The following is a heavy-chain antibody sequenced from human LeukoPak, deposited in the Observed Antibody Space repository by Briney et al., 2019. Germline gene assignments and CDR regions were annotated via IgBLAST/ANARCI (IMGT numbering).Heavy chain of an antibody. CDR1: GFTFSTYG. J-gene: IGHJ4*02. D-gene: IGHD5-18*01. V-gene: IGHV3-30*02. Sequence: PGGSLRLSCEASGFTFSTYGMHWVRQAPDKGLEWVAFIRYDGSNKYYADSVKGRFTISRDNSKNTLYVQMNSLRAEDTAVYYCAKDLRGYSYGYSVDYRGQGTLVTVSS. CDR3: AKDLRGYSYGYSVDY. CDR2: IRYDGSNK.